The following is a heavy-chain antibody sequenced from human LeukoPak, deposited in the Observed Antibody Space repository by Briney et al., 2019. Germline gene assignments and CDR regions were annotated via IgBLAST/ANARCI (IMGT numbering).Heavy chain of an antibody. J-gene: IGHJ4*02. V-gene: IGHV4-39*01. D-gene: IGHD3-10*01. Sequence: SETLSLTCTVSGGSISSSSYYWGWIRQPPGKGLEWIGSIYYSGSTYYNPSLKSRVTISVDTSKNQFSLELSSGTAADTAVYYCARHPTLGGIDYWGQGTLVTVSS. CDR3: ARHPTLGGIDY. CDR2: IYYSGST. CDR1: GGSISSSSYY.